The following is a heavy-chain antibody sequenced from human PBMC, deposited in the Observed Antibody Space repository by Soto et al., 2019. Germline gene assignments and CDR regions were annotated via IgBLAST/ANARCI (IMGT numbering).Heavy chain of an antibody. V-gene: IGHV4-4*02. D-gene: IGHD3-10*01. J-gene: IGHJ5*02. CDR3: ARVPMVRGLSYNCVDT. Sequence: SETLSLTCTVSGVSISSSNWLSCVSPTPGKGLEWIGEIYHSGSTNYNPSLKSRVTISVDKSKNQFSLKLSSVTAADTAVYYGARVPMVRGLSYNCVDTGGQGSWVTVS. CDR1: GVSISSSNW. CDR2: IYHSGST.